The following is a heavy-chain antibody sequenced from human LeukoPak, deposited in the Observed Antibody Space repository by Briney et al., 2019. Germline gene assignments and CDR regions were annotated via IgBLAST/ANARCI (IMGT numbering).Heavy chain of an antibody. D-gene: IGHD3-10*01. CDR1: GYTFTSYG. V-gene: IGHV1-18*01. CDR2: ISAYNGNT. CDR3: ARETSYGSGSFRRDYYYYGMDV. J-gene: IGHJ6*02. Sequence: ASVKVSCKASGYTFTSYGISWVRQAPGQGLEWMGWISAYNGNTNYAQKLQGRVTMTTDTSTSTAYMELRSLRSDDTAVYYCARETSYGSGSFRRDYYYYGMDVWGQGTTVTVSS.